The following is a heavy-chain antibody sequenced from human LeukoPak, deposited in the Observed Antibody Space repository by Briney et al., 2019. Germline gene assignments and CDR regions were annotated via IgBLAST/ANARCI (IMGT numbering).Heavy chain of an antibody. D-gene: IGHD1-1*01. J-gene: IGHJ4*02. CDR3: ARHRRGWNDVFDY. Sequence: PSETLSLTCAVYGGSFSGYYWSWIRQPPGKGLEWIGEINHSGSTNYNPSLKSRVTISVDTSKNQFSLKLSSVTAADTAVYYCARHRRGWNDVFDYWGQGTLVTVSS. CDR1: GGSFSGYY. V-gene: IGHV4-34*01. CDR2: INHSGST.